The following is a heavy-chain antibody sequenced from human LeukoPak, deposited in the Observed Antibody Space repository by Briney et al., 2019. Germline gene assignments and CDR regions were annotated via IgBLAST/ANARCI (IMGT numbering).Heavy chain of an antibody. CDR2: INHSGIT. D-gene: IGHD6-25*01. CDR3: AREADYYFDY. V-gene: IGHV4-34*01. CDR1: GGSFSGYY. J-gene: IGHJ4*02. Sequence: SETLSLTRVVYGGSFSGYYWSWIRQPPGKGLEWIGEINHSGITNYNPSLKSRVTISVDTSKNQFSLKLSSVTAADTAVYYCAREADYYFDYWGQGTLVTVSS.